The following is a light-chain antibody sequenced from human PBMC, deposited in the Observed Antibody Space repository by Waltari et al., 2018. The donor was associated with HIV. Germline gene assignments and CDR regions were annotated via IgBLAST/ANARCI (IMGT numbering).Light chain of an antibody. CDR1: HSVGSL. CDR3: QQRSAWPLT. J-gene: IGKJ4*01. V-gene: IGKV3-11*01. CDR2: DAS. Sequence: EIVLTQSPATLYLYPGERATLSCGASHSVGSLIAWYQQKPGQAPRLLIYDASNRATGIPARFSGSGSGTDFTLTISSLEPEDFAVYYCQQRSAWPLTFGGGTKVEIK.